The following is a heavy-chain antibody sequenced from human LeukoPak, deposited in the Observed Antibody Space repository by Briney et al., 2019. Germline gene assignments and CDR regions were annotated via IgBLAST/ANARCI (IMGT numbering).Heavy chain of an antibody. Sequence: SSETLSLTCTVSGGSISSGGNYWSWLRQLPGKGLEWIGYIYYVGNTNYNPSLKSRLSMSVDTSKNQFSLRLTSVTAADTAVYYCARVEVIGSTRYFDYWGQGAMVSVSS. D-gene: IGHD3-16*02. J-gene: IGHJ4*02. CDR3: ARVEVIGSTRYFDY. V-gene: IGHV4-31*03. CDR1: GGSISSGGNY. CDR2: IYYVGNT.